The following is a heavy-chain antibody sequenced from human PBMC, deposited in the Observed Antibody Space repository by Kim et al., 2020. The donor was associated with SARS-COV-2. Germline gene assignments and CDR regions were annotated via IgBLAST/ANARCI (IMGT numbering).Heavy chain of an antibody. Sequence: GGSLRLSCAASGFTFSSYEMNWVRQAPGKGLEWVSYISSSGSTIYYADSVKGRFTISRDNAKNSLYLQMNSLRAEDTAVYYCARGPLPAYIAAAGILYRYEWAWGQGTLVTVSS. CDR3: ARGPLPAYIAAAGILYRYEWA. V-gene: IGHV3-48*03. CDR2: ISSSGSTI. D-gene: IGHD6-13*01. J-gene: IGHJ5*02. CDR1: GFTFSSYE.